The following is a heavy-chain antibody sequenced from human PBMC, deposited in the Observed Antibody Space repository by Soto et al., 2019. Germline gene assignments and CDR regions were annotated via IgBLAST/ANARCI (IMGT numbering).Heavy chain of an antibody. D-gene: IGHD6-19*01. Sequence: ASVKVSCKASGYTFTSYGISWVRQAPGQWLEWMGWISAYNGNTNYAQKLQGRVIMTTDTSTSTAYMELRSLRSVYTAVYYCARAVAPRLVYYYYMDVWGKGTTVTVS. CDR3: ARAVAPRLVYYYYMDV. CDR1: GYTFTSYG. CDR2: ISAYNGNT. J-gene: IGHJ6*03. V-gene: IGHV1-18*01.